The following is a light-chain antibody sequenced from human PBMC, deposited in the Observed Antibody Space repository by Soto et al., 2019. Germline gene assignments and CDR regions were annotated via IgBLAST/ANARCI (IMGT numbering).Light chain of an antibody. V-gene: IGKV3-20*01. J-gene: IGKJ1*01. CDR3: QLYGSSLWT. Sequence: EIVFPQCAVTLSFSPVDRATRSCSASQSVSSSYLAWYQQKPGQVPRLFIYGASRRATGIPDRFSGSGSGTDFTLTISRLEPEDFAVYYCQLYGSSLWTFGQGTKVDI. CDR1: QSVSSSY. CDR2: GAS.